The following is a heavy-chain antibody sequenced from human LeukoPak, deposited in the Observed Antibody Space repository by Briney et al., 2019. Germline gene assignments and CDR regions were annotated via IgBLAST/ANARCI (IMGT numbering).Heavy chain of an antibody. D-gene: IGHD2-2*01. V-gene: IGHV3-23*01. Sequence: GGSLRLSCAASGFTFSSYAMTWVRQAPGKGLEWGSVISGGGDITYYRDSAKGRFTISRDNSKNTVYLQMHSLRAEDTAVYYCGREVPAVDYWGQGTLVTVSS. CDR2: ISGGGDIT. J-gene: IGHJ4*02. CDR1: GFTFSSYA. CDR3: GREVPAVDY.